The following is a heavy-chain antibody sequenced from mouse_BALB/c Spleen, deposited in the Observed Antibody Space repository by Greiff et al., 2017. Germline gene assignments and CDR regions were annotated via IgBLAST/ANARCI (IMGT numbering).Heavy chain of an antibody. CDR2: INPSTGYT. V-gene: IGHV1-7*01. CDR3: ASITTVVARDWYFDV. J-gene: IGHJ1*01. Sequence: QVQLQQSGAELAKPGASVKMSCKASGYTFTSYWMHWVKQRPGQGLEWIGYINPSTGYTEYNQKFKDKATLTADKSSSTAYMQLSSLTSEDSAVYYCASITTVVARDWYFDVWGAGTTVTVSS. D-gene: IGHD1-1*01. CDR1: GYTFTSYW.